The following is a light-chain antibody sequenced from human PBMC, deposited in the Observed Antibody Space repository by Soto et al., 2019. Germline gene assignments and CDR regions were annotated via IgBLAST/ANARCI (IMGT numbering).Light chain of an antibody. V-gene: IGKV1-33*01. CDR1: QDITNY. CDR2: DAS. J-gene: IGKJ4*01. Sequence: DIQMTQSPSSLSASVGDRVTITCQASQDITNYLNWYQQKPGEAPKLLIYDASNLQTGVPSRFSGSQSGTDFSFTISSLQPEDIATYYCQQYSNLPLTFGGGTKVEIK. CDR3: QQYSNLPLT.